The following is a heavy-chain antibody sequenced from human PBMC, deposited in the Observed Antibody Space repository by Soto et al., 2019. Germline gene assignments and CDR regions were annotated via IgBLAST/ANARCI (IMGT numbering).Heavy chain of an antibody. CDR1: GGSISSYY. V-gene: IGHV4-59*01. J-gene: IGHJ5*02. Sequence: QVQLQESGPGLVKPSETLSLTCTVSGGSISSYYWSWIRQPPGKGLEWIGYIYYSGSTNYNPSLKSRVTISVDTSKNQFSLKLSSVTAADTAVYYCARRWVGYSRTSNWFDPWGQGTLVTVSS. CDR2: IYYSGST. CDR3: ARRWVGYSRTSNWFDP. D-gene: IGHD6-13*01.